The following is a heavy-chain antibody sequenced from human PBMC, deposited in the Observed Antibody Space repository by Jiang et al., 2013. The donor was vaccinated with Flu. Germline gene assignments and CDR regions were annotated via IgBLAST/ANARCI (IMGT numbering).Heavy chain of an antibody. CDR3: ARSDGDPWYFDL. CDR2: ILNFGST. V-gene: IGHV4-31*03. J-gene: IGHJ2*01. D-gene: IGHD4-17*01. CDR1: GGSISTGAYY. Sequence: GLVKPSQTLSLTCTVSGGSISTGAYYWSWIRQHPGKGLEGIGYILNFGSTYYNPSLKNRLTISVDTSKNQFSLKLTSVTAADTAVYYCARSDGDPWYFDLWGRGTLVTVSS.